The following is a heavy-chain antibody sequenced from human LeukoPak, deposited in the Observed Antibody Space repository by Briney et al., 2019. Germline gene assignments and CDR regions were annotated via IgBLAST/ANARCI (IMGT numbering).Heavy chain of an antibody. CDR1: GFTFSSYA. CDR3: ARDSRKHDTYYYDSSGYLDY. J-gene: IGHJ4*02. Sequence: GGSLRLSCAASGFTFSSYAMHWVRQAPGKGLEWVAVISYDGSNKYYADSVKGRFTISRDNSKNTLYLQMNSLRAEDTAVYYCARDSRKHDTYYYDSSGYLDYWGQGTLVTVSS. D-gene: IGHD3-22*01. V-gene: IGHV3-30-3*01. CDR2: ISYDGSNK.